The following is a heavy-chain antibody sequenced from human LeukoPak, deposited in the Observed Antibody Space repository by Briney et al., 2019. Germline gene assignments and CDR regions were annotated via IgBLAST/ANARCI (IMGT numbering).Heavy chain of an antibody. Sequence: SETLSLTCTVSGGSISSSSYYWGWIRQPPGKGLEWIGSIYYSGSTNYNPSLKSRVTISLDTSKNQFSLKLSSVTAADTAVYYCARGVVAAAGRTFDFWGQGTLVTVSS. D-gene: IGHD6-13*01. V-gene: IGHV4-39*07. J-gene: IGHJ4*02. CDR3: ARGVVAAAGRTFDF. CDR2: IYYSGST. CDR1: GGSISSSSYY.